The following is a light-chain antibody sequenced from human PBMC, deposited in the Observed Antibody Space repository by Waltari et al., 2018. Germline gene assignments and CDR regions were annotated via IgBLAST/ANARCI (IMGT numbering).Light chain of an antibody. CDR2: GAS. Sequence: EIVMTQSPAILSVSPGERATPPCRARQRISSPLAWYQQKPGQAPRLLIYGASTRATGIPARFSGSGSGTEFTLTISSLQSEDFAVYCCHQYHDWPQTFGQGTKVELK. CDR1: QRISSP. CDR3: HQYHDWPQT. V-gene: IGKV3-15*01. J-gene: IGKJ1*01.